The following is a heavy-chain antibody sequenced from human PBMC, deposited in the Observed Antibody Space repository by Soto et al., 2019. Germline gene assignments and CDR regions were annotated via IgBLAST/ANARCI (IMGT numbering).Heavy chain of an antibody. V-gene: IGHV4-31*02. CDR3: ARRGYSYGSEYYLAS. CDR2: IAYTGYT. Sequence: SQNCSVAEGSSSRCAWYWCRKKQDQGKGLEWIASIAYTGYTYYNPSLKSRVTISVDTSKNQFSLRFTSLTAADTAVYYCARRGYSYGSEYYLASWGQGTLVTVSS. J-gene: IGHJ4*02. CDR1: EGSSSRCAWY. D-gene: IGHD5-18*01.